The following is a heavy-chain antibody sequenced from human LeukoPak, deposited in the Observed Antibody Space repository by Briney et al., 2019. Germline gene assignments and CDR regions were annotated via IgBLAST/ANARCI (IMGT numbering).Heavy chain of an antibody. CDR1: GFTFRHYW. CDR3: ARGRRQDAFDV. V-gene: IGHV3-74*01. Sequence: PGGSLRLSCAVSGFTFRHYWMHWVRQAPGKGLVWVSRINSDGSSTSYADSVKGRFTISRDNAKNTLYLQMNSLRAEDTAVYYCARGRRQDAFDVWGQGTMVTVSS. CDR2: INSDGSST. J-gene: IGHJ3*01.